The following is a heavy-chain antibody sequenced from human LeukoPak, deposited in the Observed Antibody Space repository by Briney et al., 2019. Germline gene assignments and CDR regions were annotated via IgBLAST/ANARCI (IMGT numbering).Heavy chain of an antibody. V-gene: IGHV1-2*02. CDR1: GYTFTGYY. J-gene: IGHJ4*02. CDR2: INPNSGGT. Sequence: GASVKVSCKASGYTFTGYYMRWVRQAPGQGLEWMGWINPNSGGTNYAQKFQGRVTMTRDTSIGTAYMELSRLRSDDTAVYYCARKSIAAAGFRFDYWGQGTLVTVSS. CDR3: ARKSIAAAGFRFDY. D-gene: IGHD6-13*01.